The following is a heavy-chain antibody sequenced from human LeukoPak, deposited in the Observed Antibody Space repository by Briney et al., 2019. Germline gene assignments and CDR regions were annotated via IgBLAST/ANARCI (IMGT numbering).Heavy chain of an antibody. V-gene: IGHV1-2*02. Sequence: GASVKVSCKASGYTFTGYYMHWVRQAPGQGLEWMGWINPNSGGTNYAQKFQGRVTMARDTSISTAYMELSRLRSDDTAVYYCARGGGIAAAIDAFDIWGQGTMVTVSS. CDR1: GYTFTGYY. D-gene: IGHD6-13*01. J-gene: IGHJ3*02. CDR2: INPNSGGT. CDR3: ARGGGIAAAIDAFDI.